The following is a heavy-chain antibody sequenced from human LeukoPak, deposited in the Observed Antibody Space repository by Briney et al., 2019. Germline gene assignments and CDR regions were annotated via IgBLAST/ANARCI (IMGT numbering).Heavy chain of an antibody. CDR3: AKSYDTASYYYYYYMDV. CDR1: GFTFSSYG. J-gene: IGHJ6*03. V-gene: IGHV3-30*02. CDR2: IRYDGSNK. Sequence: GGSLRLSCAASGFTFSSYGMHWVRQAPGKGLEWVAFIRYDGSNKYYADSVKGRFTISRDNSKNTLYLQMNSLRAEDTAVYYCAKSYDTASYYYYYYMDVWGKGTTVTVSS. D-gene: IGHD5-18*01.